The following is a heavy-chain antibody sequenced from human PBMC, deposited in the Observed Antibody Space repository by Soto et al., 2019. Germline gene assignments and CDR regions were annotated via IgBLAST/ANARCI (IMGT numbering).Heavy chain of an antibody. CDR3: ARGLSVNLFDN. Sequence: QVQLQESGPGLVKPSQTLSLTCTVSGGSISTGGYYWTWIRQQPGKGLEWIGYIYYSGSTYYNPSLKTRVTISVDKSKNQFSLKLSSVTAADTAVYYCARGLSVNLFDNWGQGTLVTVSS. V-gene: IGHV4-31*03. CDR2: IYYSGST. D-gene: IGHD4-17*01. CDR1: GGSISTGGYY. J-gene: IGHJ4*02.